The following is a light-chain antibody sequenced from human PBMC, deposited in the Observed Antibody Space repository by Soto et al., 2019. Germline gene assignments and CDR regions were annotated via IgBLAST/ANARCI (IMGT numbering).Light chain of an antibody. V-gene: IGKV3-20*01. J-gene: IGKJ1*01. CDR3: QQYDSVPRT. Sequence: EIVLTQSPGTLSLSPGERATLSCRASQSVSSNSLAWYQQKPGQAPRLLMYGASSGATGIPDRFSGSGSGTDFTLTISRLETEDFAVYYCQQYDSVPRTFGQGTKVEIK. CDR2: GAS. CDR1: QSVSSNS.